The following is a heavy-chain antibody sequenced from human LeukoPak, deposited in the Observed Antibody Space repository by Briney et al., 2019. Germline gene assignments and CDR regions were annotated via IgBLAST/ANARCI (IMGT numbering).Heavy chain of an antibody. D-gene: IGHD1-26*01. J-gene: IGHJ4*02. Sequence: ASVKVSCKASGGTFSSYAISWVRQAPGQGLEWMGRIIPILGIANYAQKFQGRVTITADKSTSTAYMELSSLRSEDTAVYYCARGGARSYYFDYWGQGTLVTVSS. CDR1: GGTFSSYA. CDR3: ARGGARSYYFDY. V-gene: IGHV1-69*04. CDR2: IIPILGIA.